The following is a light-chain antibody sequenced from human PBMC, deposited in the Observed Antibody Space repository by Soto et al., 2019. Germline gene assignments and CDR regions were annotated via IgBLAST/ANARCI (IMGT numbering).Light chain of an antibody. CDR1: QSIANY. CDR3: QQNYSPPPIT. V-gene: IGKV1-39*01. CDR2: AAS. J-gene: IGKJ5*01. Sequence: DIQMTQSPSSLSASVGDRVTITCRASQSIANYLNWYQQKPGKAPKLLIYAASTLQSGVPSKFSGSGFGTDFTLTISSLQIEDFATYYCQQNYSPPPITFGQGTRLEI.